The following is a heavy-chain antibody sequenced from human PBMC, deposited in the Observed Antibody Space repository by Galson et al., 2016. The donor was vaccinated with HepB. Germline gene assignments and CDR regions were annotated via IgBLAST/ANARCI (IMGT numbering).Heavy chain of an antibody. CDR2: IKQGGSEK. CDR3: ARDLGHPYGMDV. J-gene: IGHJ6*02. D-gene: IGHD3-16*01. Sequence: SLRLSCAGSGFSFSSYWMSWVRQAPGKGLEWVANIKQGGSEKFYGDSVKGRFTISRDNAKNSLYLQMNSLRGKDTAVYYCARDLGHPYGMDVWGQGTKVTVSS. CDR1: GFSFSSYW. V-gene: IGHV3-7*01.